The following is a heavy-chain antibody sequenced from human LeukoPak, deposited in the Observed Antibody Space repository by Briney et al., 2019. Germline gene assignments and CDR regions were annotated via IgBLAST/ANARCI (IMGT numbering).Heavy chain of an antibody. CDR3: ARADSPDYYYGMDV. D-gene: IGHD2-21*01. V-gene: IGHV4-59*01. J-gene: IGHJ6*02. Sequence: SETLSLTCTVSGGSISGYYWSWIRQPPGKGLEWIGYIYYSGSTNYNPSLKSRVTISVDTSKNQFSLKLSSVTAADTAVYYCARADSPDYYYGMDVWGQGTTVTVSS. CDR1: GGSISGYY. CDR2: IYYSGST.